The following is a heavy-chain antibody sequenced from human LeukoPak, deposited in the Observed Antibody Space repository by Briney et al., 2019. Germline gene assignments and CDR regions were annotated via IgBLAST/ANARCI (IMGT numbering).Heavy chain of an antibody. Sequence: GGSLRLSCAASGLTFSRYGMSWVRQAPGKGLEWVSAISGSGGSTYYADSVKGRFTISRDNSKNTLYLQMNSLRAEDTAVYYCAKVLSPMIVVVITPYYFDYWGQGTLVTVSS. V-gene: IGHV3-23*01. D-gene: IGHD3-22*01. CDR1: GLTFSRYG. CDR3: AKVLSPMIVVVITPYYFDY. J-gene: IGHJ4*02. CDR2: ISGSGGST.